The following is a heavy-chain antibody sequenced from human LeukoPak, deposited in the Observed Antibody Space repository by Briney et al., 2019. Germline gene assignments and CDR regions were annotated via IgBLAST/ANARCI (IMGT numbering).Heavy chain of an antibody. CDR3: ARHVRQQLPPKAFDY. Sequence: PSDTLSLTCTVPGGSISSGIYYWGGIRQPPGKGLEWIGSIYYSGNTYYNPSLKSRVTISVDTSKNQLSLKLNSVTAADTAVYYCARHVRQQLPPKAFDYWGQGTLVTVSS. J-gene: IGHJ4*02. D-gene: IGHD6-13*01. CDR2: IYYSGNT. CDR1: GGSISSGIYY. V-gene: IGHV4-39*01.